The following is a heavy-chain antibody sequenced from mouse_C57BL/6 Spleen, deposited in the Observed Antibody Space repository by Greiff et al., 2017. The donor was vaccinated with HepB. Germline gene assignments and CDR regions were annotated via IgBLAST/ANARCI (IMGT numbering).Heavy chain of an antibody. J-gene: IGHJ2*01. V-gene: IGHV14-4*01. D-gene: IGHD1-3*01. CDR2: IDPENGDT. CDR3: SRITSPDY. Sequence: VQLQQSGAELVRPGASVKLSCTASGFNIKDDYMHWVKQRPEQGLEWIGWIDPENGDTEYASKFQGKATITANTSSNTAYLQLSSLTSEDTAVYFCSRITSPDYWGKGTTRTVSS. CDR1: GFNIKDDY.